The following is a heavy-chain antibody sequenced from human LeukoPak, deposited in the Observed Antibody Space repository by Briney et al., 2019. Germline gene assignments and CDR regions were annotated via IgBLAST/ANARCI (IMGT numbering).Heavy chain of an antibody. CDR1: GFTFSSYS. D-gene: IGHD2-15*01. V-gene: IGHV3-21*01. CDR3: ARAYCSGGSCRPPYYYYYMDV. CDR2: ISSSSSYI. J-gene: IGHJ6*03. Sequence: GGSLRLSCAAPGFTFSSYSMNWVRQAPGKGLEWVSSISSSSSYIYYADSVKGRFTISRDNAKNSLYLQMNSLRAEDTAVYYCARAYCSGGSCRPPYYYYYMDVWGKGTTVTVSS.